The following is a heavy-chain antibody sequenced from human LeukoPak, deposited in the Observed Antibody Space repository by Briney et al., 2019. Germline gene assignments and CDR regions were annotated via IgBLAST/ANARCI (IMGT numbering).Heavy chain of an antibody. CDR1: GFTFSSYG. V-gene: IGHV3-30*02. J-gene: IGHJ1*01. CDR2: IRYDGSNK. CDR3: ATVVPAAISYFQH. Sequence: GGSLRLSCAASGFTFSSYGMHWVRQAPGKGLEWVAFIRYDGSNKYYADSVKGRFTISRDNSKNTLYLQMNSLRAEDTAVYYCATVVPAAISYFQHWXQGTLVTVSS. D-gene: IGHD2-2*01.